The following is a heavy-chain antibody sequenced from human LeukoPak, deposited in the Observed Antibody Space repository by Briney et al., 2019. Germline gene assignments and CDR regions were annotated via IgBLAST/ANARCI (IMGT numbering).Heavy chain of an antibody. V-gene: IGHV1-8*01. CDR2: MNPNSGNT. CDR1: GYTFTSYD. D-gene: IGHD3-3*01. Sequence: ASVKVSCKASGYTFTSYDINWVRQATGQGLERMGWMNPNSGNTGYAQKFQGRVTMTRNTSISTAYMELSSLRSEDTAVYYCARGTYYDFWSGYYTNNQFDYWGQGTLVTVSS. CDR3: ARGTYYDFWSGYYTNNQFDY. J-gene: IGHJ4*02.